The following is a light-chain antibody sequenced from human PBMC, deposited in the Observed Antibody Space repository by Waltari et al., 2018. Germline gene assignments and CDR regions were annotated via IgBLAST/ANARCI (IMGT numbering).Light chain of an antibody. Sequence: QSALTQPRSVSGSPGPSVSIPCTGTSRDVGTYKFVSWYQQHPGKAPQLMIFDVSKRPSGVPDRFSGSKSGNTASLTISGLQAEDEADYYCCSYAGSYTWVFGGGTKLTVL. CDR1: SRDVGTYKF. CDR3: CSYAGSYTWV. V-gene: IGLV2-11*01. J-gene: IGLJ3*02. CDR2: DVS.